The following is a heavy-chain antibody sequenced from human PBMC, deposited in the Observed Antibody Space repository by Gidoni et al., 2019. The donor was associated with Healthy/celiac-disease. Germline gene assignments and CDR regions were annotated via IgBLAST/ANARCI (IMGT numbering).Heavy chain of an antibody. D-gene: IGHD3-3*01. V-gene: IGHV1-46*01. Sequence: QVQLVQSGADVKKPGASVKVSCKASGYTFTRYYMHWVRQAPGQGLEWMGLINPSSSSTTYAQKFQGRVTMTRDTSTSTVYMELSSLRSEDTAVYYCARFVEGFDYWGQGTLVTVSS. J-gene: IGHJ4*02. CDR1: GYTFTRYY. CDR2: INPSSSST. CDR3: ARFVEGFDY.